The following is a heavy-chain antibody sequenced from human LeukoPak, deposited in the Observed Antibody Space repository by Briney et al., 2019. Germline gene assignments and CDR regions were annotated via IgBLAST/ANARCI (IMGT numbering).Heavy chain of an antibody. V-gene: IGHV3-30-3*01. CDR1: GFTFSSYA. CDR3: ARLGYYDSSGYGPFDY. D-gene: IGHD3-22*01. Sequence: GGSLRLSCAASGFTFSSYAMCWVRQAPGKGLEWVALISYDGSNKYYADSVKGRFTISRDNSKNTLYLQMNSLRAEDTAVYYCARLGYYDSSGYGPFDYWGQGTLVTVSS. J-gene: IGHJ4*02. CDR2: ISYDGSNK.